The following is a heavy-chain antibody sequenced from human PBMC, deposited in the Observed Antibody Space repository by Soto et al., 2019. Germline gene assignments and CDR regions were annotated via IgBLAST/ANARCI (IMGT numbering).Heavy chain of an antibody. CDR1: GFTFSSYA. V-gene: IGHV3-30-3*01. Sequence: GGSLRLSCAASGFTFSSYAMHWVRQAPGKGLEWVAVISYDGSNKYYADSVKGRFTISRDNSKNTLYLQMNSLRAEDTAVYYCASTKTAIRGPKAFDPWGQGTLVTVSS. CDR3: ASTKTAIRGPKAFDP. J-gene: IGHJ5*02. D-gene: IGHD3-10*01. CDR2: ISYDGSNK.